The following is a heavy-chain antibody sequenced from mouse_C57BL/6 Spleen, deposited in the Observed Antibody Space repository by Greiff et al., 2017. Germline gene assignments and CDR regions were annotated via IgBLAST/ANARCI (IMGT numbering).Heavy chain of an antibody. CDR3: TVLLFYWYFDV. CDR1: GFTFSNYW. Sequence: EVKVEESGGGLVQPGGSMKLSCVASGFTFSNYWMNWVRQSPEKGLEWVAQIRLKSDNYATHYAESVKGRFTISRDDSKSSVYLQMNNLRAEDTGIYYCTVLLFYWYFDVWGTGTTVTVSS. CDR2: IRLKSDNYAT. V-gene: IGHV6-3*01. J-gene: IGHJ1*03. D-gene: IGHD2-10*01.